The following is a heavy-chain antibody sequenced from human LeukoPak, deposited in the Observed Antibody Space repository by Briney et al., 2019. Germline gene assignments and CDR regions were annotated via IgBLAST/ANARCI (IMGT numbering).Heavy chain of an antibody. D-gene: IGHD6-6*01. CDR3: AKDVGSVYSSSVSYFDY. Sequence: PGGSLRLSCVASVFIFSSYAMSWVRQAGGRGREWVSAINGSADSTYYADYVKGRFTISRDNSKNTPYLQINSLRAEDTAVYYCAKDVGSVYSSSVSYFDYWGQGTLVTVSS. V-gene: IGHV3-23*01. CDR2: INGSADST. CDR1: VFIFSSYA. J-gene: IGHJ4*02.